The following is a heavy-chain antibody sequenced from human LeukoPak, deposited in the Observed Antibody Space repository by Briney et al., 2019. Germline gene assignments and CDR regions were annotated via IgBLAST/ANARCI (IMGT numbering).Heavy chain of an antibody. CDR1: GFTFSSYG. CDR3: AKDLAGAFDI. CDR2: ISYDGSNK. V-gene: IGHV3-30*18. D-gene: IGHD6-19*01. J-gene: IGHJ3*02. Sequence: GGSLRLSCAASGFTFSSYGMHWVRQAPGKGLEWVAVISYDGSNKYYADSVKGRFTISRDNSKNTLYLQMNSLRAEDTAVYYCAKDLAGAFDIWGQGTMVTVSS.